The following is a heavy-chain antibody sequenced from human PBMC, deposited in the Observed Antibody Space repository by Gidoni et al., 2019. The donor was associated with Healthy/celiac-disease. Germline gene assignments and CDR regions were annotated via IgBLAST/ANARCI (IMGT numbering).Heavy chain of an antibody. Sequence: QLQLQESGPGLVKPSETLSLTCTVSGGSISSSSYYWGWIRQPPGKGLEWIGSIYYSRVTISVDTSKNQFSLKLSSVTAADTAVYYCATAYYDFWGWFDPWGQGTLVTVSS. D-gene: IGHD3-3*01. V-gene: IGHV4-39*01. J-gene: IGHJ5*02. CDR1: GGSISSSSYY. CDR3: ATAYYDFWGWFDP. CDR2: IYY.